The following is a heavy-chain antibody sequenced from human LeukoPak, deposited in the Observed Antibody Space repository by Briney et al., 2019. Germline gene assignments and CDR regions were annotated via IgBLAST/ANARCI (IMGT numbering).Heavy chain of an antibody. V-gene: IGHV1-2*02. CDR3: ARGSADYDYVWGSYRHYTSTNWFDP. CDR1: GYTFTSYY. CDR2: INPNSGGT. Sequence: GASVKVSCKASGYTFTSYYMHWVRQAPGQGLEWMGWINPNSGGTNYAQKFQGRVTMTRDTSISTAYMELSRLRSDDTAVYYCARGSADYDYVWGSYRHYTSTNWFDPWGQGTLVTVSS. D-gene: IGHD3-16*02. J-gene: IGHJ5*02.